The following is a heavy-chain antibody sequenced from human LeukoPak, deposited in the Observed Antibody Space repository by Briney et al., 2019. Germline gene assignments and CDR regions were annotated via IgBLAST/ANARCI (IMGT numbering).Heavy chain of an antibody. J-gene: IGHJ4*02. CDR2: INHSGGST. CDR3: ARSLMVVAAHFDY. D-gene: IGHD2-15*01. Sequence: ASVKVSCKASGYTFTSYYMHWVRQAPGQGLEWMGIINHSGGSTSYAQKFQGRVTMTRDTSTSTVYMELSCLRSEDTAVYYCARSLMVVAAHFDYWGQGTLVTVSS. CDR1: GYTFTSYY. V-gene: IGHV1-46*01.